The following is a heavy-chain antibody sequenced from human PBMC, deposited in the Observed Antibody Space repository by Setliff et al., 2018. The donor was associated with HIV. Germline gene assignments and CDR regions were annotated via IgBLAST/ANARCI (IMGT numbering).Heavy chain of an antibody. J-gene: IGHJ5*02. CDR2: IYYVGWS. CDR1: GASLQSYY. V-gene: IGHV4-4*07. D-gene: IGHD3-10*01. CDR3: ARSIHGGGSEPFDT. Sequence: PSETLSLTCSVSGASLQSYYWSWIRQPAGKGLQWIGRIYYVGWSKYNPSLEDRVTMSVDTSNNQFSLSLRSVTAADTAIYYCARSIHGGGSEPFDTWGQGILVTVS.